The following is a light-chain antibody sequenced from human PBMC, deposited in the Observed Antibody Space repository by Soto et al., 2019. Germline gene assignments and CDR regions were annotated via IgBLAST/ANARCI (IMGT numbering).Light chain of an antibody. V-gene: IGKV3-20*01. CDR3: HQYGSSPQT. J-gene: IGKJ1*01. CDR2: GAS. Sequence: EIVLTQSPGTLSLSPGERATLSCRASQSVSNNYLAWYQQKPGQAPRLLIYGASNRATGIPDRFSGSGSGTEFTLTISSLQSEDFAVYYCHQYGSSPQTFGRGTKVDIK. CDR1: QSVSNNY.